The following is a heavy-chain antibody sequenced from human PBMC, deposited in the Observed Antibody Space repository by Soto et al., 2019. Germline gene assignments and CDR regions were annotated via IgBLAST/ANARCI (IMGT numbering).Heavy chain of an antibody. CDR1: GITFSTYR. CDR2: IKSDGTVT. CDR3: ARENYDFGSGYYLDY. J-gene: IGHJ4*02. V-gene: IGHV3-74*01. D-gene: IGHD3-3*01. Sequence: EVQLVESGGGLVQPGGSLRLSCVVSGITFSTYRMHWVRQAPGKGLVWVSHIKSDGTVTHYTDSVRGRFIISRDNAKNTLFLQMNSLRAEDTAVYYCARENYDFGSGYYLDYWGQGTLVTVSS.